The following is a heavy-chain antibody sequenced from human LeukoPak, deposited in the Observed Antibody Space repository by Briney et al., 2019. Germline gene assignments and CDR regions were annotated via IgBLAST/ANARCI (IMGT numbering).Heavy chain of an antibody. CDR3: AREFRKGWDWFDP. J-gene: IGHJ5*02. CDR1: GGSIRSDSYY. CDR2: IHAGGST. D-gene: IGHD1-26*01. V-gene: IGHV4-61*02. Sequence: SETLSLTCTVSGGSIRSDSYYWSWIRQPAGKGLEWIGRIHAGGSTNYNPSVKSRVTISADTSKNQFSLKLSSVTAADTAVYYCAREFRKGWDWFDPWGQGTLVTVSS.